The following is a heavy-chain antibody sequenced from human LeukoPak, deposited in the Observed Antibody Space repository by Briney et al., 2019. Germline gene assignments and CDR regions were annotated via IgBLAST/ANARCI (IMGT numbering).Heavy chain of an antibody. CDR3: ARDLYVVVPAAISSAFDI. CDR1: GFTFSSYG. V-gene: IGHV3-30*03. Sequence: PGRSLRLSCAASGFTFSSYGMHWVRQAPGKGLEWVAVISYDGSNKYYADSVKGRFTISRDNSKNTLYLQMNSLRAEDTAVYYCARDLYVVVPAAISSAFDIWGQGTMVTVSS. CDR2: ISYDGSNK. D-gene: IGHD2-2*02. J-gene: IGHJ3*02.